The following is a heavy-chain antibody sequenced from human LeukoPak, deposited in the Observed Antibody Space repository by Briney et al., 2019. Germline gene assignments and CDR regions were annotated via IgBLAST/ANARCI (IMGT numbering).Heavy chain of an antibody. D-gene: IGHD5-12*01. CDR3: ARSDIVLSSQNDY. CDR1: GYTFTTYG. CDR2: ISAYNGNT. Sequence: ASVKVSCKASGYTFTTYGISWVRQAPGQGLEWMGWISAYNGNTKYVQKLQGRVTMTTGTSTSTAYMELRSLRSDDTAVYYCARSDIVLSSQNDYWGQGTLVTVSS. V-gene: IGHV1-18*01. J-gene: IGHJ4*02.